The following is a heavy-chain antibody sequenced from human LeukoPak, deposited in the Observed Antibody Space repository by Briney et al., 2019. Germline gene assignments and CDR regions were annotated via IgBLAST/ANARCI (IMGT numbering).Heavy chain of an antibody. CDR2: MNQDGSEK. CDR3: ATEVLAAVNAFDI. CDR1: GFTFSKFW. D-gene: IGHD2-15*01. Sequence: QPGGSLRLSCAASGFTFSKFWMSWVRQAPGKGLEWVGNMNQDGSEKYYVDSVKGRFTISRDNAKSSLYLQMNSLRAEDTAIYYCATEVLAAVNAFDIWGQGTMVTVSS. J-gene: IGHJ3*02. V-gene: IGHV3-7*01.